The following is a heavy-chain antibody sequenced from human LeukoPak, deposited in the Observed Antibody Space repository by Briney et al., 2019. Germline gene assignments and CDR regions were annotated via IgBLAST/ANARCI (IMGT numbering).Heavy chain of an antibody. CDR3: ARGESTINFDY. D-gene: IGHD2-21*01. Sequence: SETLSLTCTVSGGSISSYYWSWIRQPPGKGLEWIGYIYYSGSTNYNPSLKSRVTISVDTSKNQFSLQLTSVTAADTAVYYCARGESTINFDYWGQGTLVTVSS. CDR1: GGSISSYY. J-gene: IGHJ4*02. CDR2: IYYSGST. V-gene: IGHV4-59*08.